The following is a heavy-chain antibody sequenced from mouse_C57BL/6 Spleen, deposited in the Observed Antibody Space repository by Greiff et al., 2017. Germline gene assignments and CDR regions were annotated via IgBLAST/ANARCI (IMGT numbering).Heavy chain of an antibody. V-gene: IGHV1-53*01. J-gene: IGHJ1*03. CDR3: ARSLDYDYGGVGYWYFDV. CDR2: INPSNGGT. Sequence: QVQLQQPGTELVKPGASVKLSCKASGYNFTSYWMHWVKQRPGQGLEWIGNINPSNGGTNYNEKFKSKATLNVDKSSSTGYMQLSSLTSEDSAVYYCARSLDYDYGGVGYWYFDVWGTGTTVTVAS. CDR1: GYNFTSYW. D-gene: IGHD2-4*01.